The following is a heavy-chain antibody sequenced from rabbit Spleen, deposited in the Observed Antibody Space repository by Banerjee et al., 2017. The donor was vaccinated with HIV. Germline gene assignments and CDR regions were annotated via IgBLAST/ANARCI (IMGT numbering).Heavy chain of an antibody. CDR1: GFSFSSSYY. J-gene: IGHJ4*01. V-gene: IGHV1S45*01. CDR3: ARGSATMTMMITGFFFNL. CDR2: IYNGDGST. Sequence: QEQLVESGGGLVQPEGSLTLTCTASGFSFSSSYYMCWVRQAPGKGLESIACIYNGDGSTWYATWAKGRFTISKTSSTTVTLQMTSLTAADTATYFCARGSATMTMMITGFFFNLWGQGTLVTVS. D-gene: IGHD2-1*01.